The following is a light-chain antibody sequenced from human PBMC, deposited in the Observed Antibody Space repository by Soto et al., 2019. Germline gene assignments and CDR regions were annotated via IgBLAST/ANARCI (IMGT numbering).Light chain of an antibody. J-gene: IGKJ1*01. CDR3: QQYNSYPAT. V-gene: IGKV1-5*01. Sequence: DIPMTQSPSTLSASVGDRVTITCRASQSISSWLAWYQQKPGKAPKLLIYDASSLESGVPSRFSGSGSGTEFTLTISSLQPDDFATYYCQQYNSYPATFGQGTKVDIK. CDR2: DAS. CDR1: QSISSW.